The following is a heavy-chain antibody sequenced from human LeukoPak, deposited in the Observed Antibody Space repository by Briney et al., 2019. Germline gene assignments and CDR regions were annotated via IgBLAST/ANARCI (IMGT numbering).Heavy chain of an antibody. CDR1: GFTFNNAW. D-gene: IGHD6-13*01. V-gene: IGHV3-15*07. CDR2: IESKTDGGTT. CDR3: TTVPSTSSWYRIHY. J-gene: IGHJ4*02. Sequence: GGSLRLSCAASGFTFNNAWMNWVRQAPGKGLEWVGRIESKTDGGTTDYAAPVKGRLTISRDDSKNTLYLQMNSLKTEDTAVYYCTTVPSTSSWYRIHYWGQGTLVTVSS.